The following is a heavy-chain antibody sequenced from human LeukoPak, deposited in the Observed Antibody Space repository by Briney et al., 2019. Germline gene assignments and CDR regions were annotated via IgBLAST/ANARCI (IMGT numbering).Heavy chain of an antibody. CDR3: ARLISSGWSFDY. CDR1: GGSFSGYY. J-gene: IGHJ4*02. V-gene: IGHV4-59*01. CDR2: IYYSGST. D-gene: IGHD6-19*01. Sequence: SETLSLTCAVYGGSFSGYYWSWIRQPPGKGLEWIGYIYYSGSTNYNPSLKSRVTISVDTSKNRFSLKLSSVTAADTAVYYCARLISSGWSFDYWGQGTLVTVSS.